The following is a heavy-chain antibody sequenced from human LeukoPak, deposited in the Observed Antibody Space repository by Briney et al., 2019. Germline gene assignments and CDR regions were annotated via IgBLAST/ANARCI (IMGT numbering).Heavy chain of an antibody. CDR3: ARNRVGATNLYNWFDP. CDR2: VSDSGST. J-gene: IGHJ5*02. CDR1: DSISTYY. V-gene: IGHV4-59*08. D-gene: IGHD1-26*01. Sequence: SETLSLTCTVSDSISTYYWSWIRQSPGKGLECIGHVSDSGSTDYNPSLKSRLTMSIDRSMNQFSLKLSSVTAADTAVYYCARNRVGATNLYNWFDPWGQGTLVTVSS.